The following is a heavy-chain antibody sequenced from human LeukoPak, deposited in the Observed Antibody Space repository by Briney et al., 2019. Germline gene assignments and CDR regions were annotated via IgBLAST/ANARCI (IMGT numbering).Heavy chain of an antibody. CDR2: INTNTGNP. Sequence: ASVKVSCKASGYTFTSYAMNWVGQAPGQGLEWMGWINTNTGNPTYAQGFTGRFVFSLDTSVSTAYLQISSLKAEDTAVYYCARGGRRVIVVARSHFEDYWGQGTLVTVSS. J-gene: IGHJ4*02. CDR1: GYTFTSYA. CDR3: ARGGRRVIVVARSHFEDY. V-gene: IGHV7-4-1*02. D-gene: IGHD3-22*01.